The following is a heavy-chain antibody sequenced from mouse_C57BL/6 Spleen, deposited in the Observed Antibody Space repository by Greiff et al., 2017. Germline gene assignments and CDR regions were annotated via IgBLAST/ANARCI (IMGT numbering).Heavy chain of an antibody. D-gene: IGHD1-1*01. J-gene: IGHJ2*01. Sequence: VQLQQSGAELVKPGASVKISCKASGYAFSSYWMNWVKQRPGKGLEWIGQIYPGDGDTNYNGKFKGKDTLTADKSSSTAYMQLSSLTSEDSAVYFCARWGTTVVAPFDYWGQGTTLTVSS. CDR3: ARWGTTVVAPFDY. V-gene: IGHV1-80*01. CDR2: IYPGDGDT. CDR1: GYAFSSYW.